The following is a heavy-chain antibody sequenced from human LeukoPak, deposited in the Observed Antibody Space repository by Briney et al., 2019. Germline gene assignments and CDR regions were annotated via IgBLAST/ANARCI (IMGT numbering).Heavy chain of an antibody. V-gene: IGHV4-34*01. CDR2: INHRGST. Sequence: SETLSLTCAVYGGSFSGYYWSWIRQPAGKGREWIGEINHRGSTNYNPSLKSRVTISVDTSKNQFPLKLSSVTAADTAVYYCARGGAAAGTKRVYYFDYWGQGTLATVSS. CDR1: GGSFSGYY. CDR3: ARGGAAAGTKRVYYFDY. D-gene: IGHD6-13*01. J-gene: IGHJ4*02.